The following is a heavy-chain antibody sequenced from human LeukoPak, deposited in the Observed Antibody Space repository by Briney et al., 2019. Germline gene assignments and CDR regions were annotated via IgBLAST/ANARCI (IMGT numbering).Heavy chain of an antibody. D-gene: IGHD1-1*01. CDR2: ISSSSSYI. J-gene: IGHJ3*02. V-gene: IGHV3-21*01. CDR1: GFTFSSYS. Sequence: GGSLRLSCAASGFTFSSYSMNWVRQAPGKGLEWVSSISSSSSYIYYADSVKGRFTISRDNAKNSLYLQMNSLRAEDTAVYYCARVSIDDDDAFDIWAKGQWSPSPQ. CDR3: ARVSIDDDDAFDI.